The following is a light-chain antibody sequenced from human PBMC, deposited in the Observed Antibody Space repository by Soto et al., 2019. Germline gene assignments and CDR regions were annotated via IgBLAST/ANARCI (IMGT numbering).Light chain of an antibody. CDR2: AAS. CDR3: QQYNLYSWT. Sequence: DIQMTQSPSTLSASAGDRFTITCRASQFISSWLAWYQQKPGKAPKLLIFAASSLQSGVPSRFSGSGSGTEFTLTISSLQADDFATYYCQQYNLYSWTFGQGTKVDIK. J-gene: IGKJ1*01. V-gene: IGKV1-5*01. CDR1: QFISSW.